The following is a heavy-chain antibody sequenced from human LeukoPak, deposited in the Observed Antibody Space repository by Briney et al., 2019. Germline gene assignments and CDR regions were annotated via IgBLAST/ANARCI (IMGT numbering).Heavy chain of an antibody. J-gene: IGHJ6*02. Sequence: GGSLRLSCAASRFTFSSSNMIWVRQAPGKGLEWVSYINSGSSTITYADSVKGRFTISRDNAKNSLYLQMNSLRAEDTAVYYCAREDYGMDVWGQGTTVTVSS. CDR2: INSGSSTI. CDR1: RFTFSSSN. CDR3: AREDYGMDV. V-gene: IGHV3-48*04.